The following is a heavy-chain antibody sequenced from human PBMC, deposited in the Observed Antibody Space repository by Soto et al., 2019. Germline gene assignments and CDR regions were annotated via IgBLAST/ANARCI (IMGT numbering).Heavy chain of an antibody. CDR2: IVVGSSNT. D-gene: IGHD3-10*01. Sequence: SVKVSCKASGFTFTSSAVQWVRQARGQRLEWIGWIVVGSSNTNYAQKFQERVTITRDMSTSTAYMELSSLRSEDTAVYYCAADKAYGSGSYYYYYYGMDVWGQGTTVTVSS. CDR1: GFTFTSSA. V-gene: IGHV1-58*01. J-gene: IGHJ6*02. CDR3: AADKAYGSGSYYYYYYGMDV.